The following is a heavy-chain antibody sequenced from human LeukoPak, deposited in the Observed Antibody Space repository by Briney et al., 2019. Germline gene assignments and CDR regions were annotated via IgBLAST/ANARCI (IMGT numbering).Heavy chain of an antibody. CDR1: GDSLSTYH. D-gene: IGHD5-18*01. Sequence: TSETLSLTCSVSGDSLSTYHWNWIRKPPGKGLEWIAIIHSSGNSNYNPSLKGRVTMFVDTSKNQFVLNLRSVTAADTAVYYCARDKRHSYGRYFDHWGQGMLVTVSS. V-gene: IGHV4-59*01. J-gene: IGHJ4*02. CDR2: IHSSGNS. CDR3: ARDKRHSYGRYFDH.